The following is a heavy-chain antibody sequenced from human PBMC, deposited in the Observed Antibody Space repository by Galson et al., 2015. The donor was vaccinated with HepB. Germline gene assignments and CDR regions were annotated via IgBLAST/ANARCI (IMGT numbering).Heavy chain of an antibody. D-gene: IGHD4-17*01. CDR1: GYTFTSYF. V-gene: IGHV1-46*01. J-gene: IGHJ4*02. CDR3: ARDPATTVTGSYYFDY. Sequence: SVKVSCKASGYTFTSYFMHWVRQAPGQGLEWMGRINTSGGSTRHAQKFQGRVTMTRDTSTSTVYLELNSLTSDDTAVYYCARDPATTVTGSYYFDYWGQGTLVTVSS. CDR2: INTSGGST.